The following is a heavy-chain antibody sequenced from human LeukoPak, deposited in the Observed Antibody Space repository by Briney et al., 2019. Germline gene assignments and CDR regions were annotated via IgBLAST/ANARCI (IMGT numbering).Heavy chain of an antibody. J-gene: IGHJ4*02. CDR3: ARGPNYYNSSGYYFE. CDR2: IIPIFGTA. D-gene: IGHD3-22*01. V-gene: IGHV1-69*01. CDR1: GGTFSSYA. Sequence: SVKVSCKASGGTFSSYAISWVRQAPGQGLEWMGGIIPIFGTANYAQKFQGRVTITADESTSTAYMELSSLRSEDTAVYYCARGPNYYNSSGYYFEWGQGTLVTVSS.